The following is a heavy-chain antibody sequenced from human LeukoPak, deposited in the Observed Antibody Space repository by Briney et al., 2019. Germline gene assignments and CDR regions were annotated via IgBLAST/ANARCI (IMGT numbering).Heavy chain of an antibody. Sequence: SETLSLTCAVYGGSFSGYYWSWLRQPPGKGLEWIGEINHSGSTNYNPSLKSRVTISVDTSKNQFSLKLSSVTAADPAVYYCARYIVVVTGRKNAFDIWGQGTMVTVSS. V-gene: IGHV4-34*01. CDR2: INHSGST. CDR1: GGSFSGYY. D-gene: IGHD2-21*02. CDR3: ARYIVVVTGRKNAFDI. J-gene: IGHJ3*02.